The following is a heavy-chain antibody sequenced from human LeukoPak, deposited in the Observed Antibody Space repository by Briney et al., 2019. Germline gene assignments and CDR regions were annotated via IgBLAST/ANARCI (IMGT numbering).Heavy chain of an antibody. CDR2: ISYDGSNK. Sequence: GGSLRLSCAASEFTFSNYAMYWVRPAPGKGLEWVAVISYDGSNKYYADSVKGRFTISRDNSKNTQSLQMNSLRAEDTAVYYCAKGHGWEASYYYYYMDVWGKGTTVTISS. J-gene: IGHJ6*03. CDR1: EFTFSNYA. CDR3: AKGHGWEASYYYYYMDV. D-gene: IGHD1-26*01. V-gene: IGHV3-30*04.